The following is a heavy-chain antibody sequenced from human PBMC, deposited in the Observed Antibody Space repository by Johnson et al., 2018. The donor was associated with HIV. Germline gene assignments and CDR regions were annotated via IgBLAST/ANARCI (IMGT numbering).Heavy chain of an antibody. CDR1: GFTFSDYY. CDR3: ARGRDLSAFDI. Sequence: VQLVESGGGFVQPGGSLRLSCAASGFTFSDYYMHWVRQATGKGLEWVSAVGNDGYTYYSGSVKGRFAVSRENAKNSLSLQMNSLRAGDTAVYFWARGRDLSAFDIWGRGTMVTVSS. V-gene: IGHV3-13*01. CDR2: VGNDGYT. D-gene: IGHD5-24*01. J-gene: IGHJ3*02.